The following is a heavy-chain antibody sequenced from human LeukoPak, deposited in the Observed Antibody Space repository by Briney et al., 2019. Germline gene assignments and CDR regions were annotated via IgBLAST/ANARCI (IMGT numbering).Heavy chain of an antibody. CDR3: ARHRDSSGCPAASDI. V-gene: IGHV5-51*01. J-gene: IGHJ3*02. D-gene: IGHD3-22*01. CDR2: IYPGDSDI. CDR1: GYSFSTYR. Sequence: GESLMISCKGSGYSFSTYRIGWVRQMPGKGXXXXXXIYPGDSDIRYSPSFQGQVTMSVDKSIRTADLQWSSLKASDTAMYYCARHRDSSGCPAASDIWGQGTMVTVSS.